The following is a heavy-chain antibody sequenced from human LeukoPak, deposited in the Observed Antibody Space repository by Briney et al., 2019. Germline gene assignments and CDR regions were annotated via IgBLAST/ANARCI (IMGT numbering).Heavy chain of an antibody. J-gene: IGHJ4*02. V-gene: IGHV1-18*01. CDR1: GYSFTSYG. D-gene: IGHD6-19*01. Sequence: AAVKVSCKASGYSFTSYGISWVRQAPGQGLEWMGWISTYNGKTNSAQKLQGRVTMTTDTSTSTAYMELRSLRSDDTAVYYCARGGPRIAVPGTVLWGQGTLVTVSS. CDR3: ARGGPRIAVPGTVL. CDR2: ISTYNGKT.